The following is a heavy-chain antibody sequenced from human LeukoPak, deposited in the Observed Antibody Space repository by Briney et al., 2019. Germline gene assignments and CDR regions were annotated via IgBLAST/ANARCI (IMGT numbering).Heavy chain of an antibody. D-gene: IGHD6-19*01. V-gene: IGHV1-46*01. CDR1: GYSFSTYY. J-gene: IGHJ4*02. CDR3: ARQAIGVAGRMFDY. CDR2: INPNTGSA. Sequence: GASVKVSCKASGYSFSTYYIHWVRQAPGQGLEWMGIINPNTGSANSAQKFQGRLTMTRDTSTSKVYMELSSLRSEDTAVYYCARQAIGVAGRMFDYWGQGTLVTLSS.